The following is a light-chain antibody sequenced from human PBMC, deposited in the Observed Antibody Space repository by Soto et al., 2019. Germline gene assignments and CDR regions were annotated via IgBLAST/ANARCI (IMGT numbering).Light chain of an antibody. CDR3: QTWDTGTVV. V-gene: IGLV4-69*01. J-gene: IGLJ2*01. CDR2: LKSDGSH. Sequence: QSVLTQSPSASASLGASVKLTCTLTNGHRSYAIAWHQQQPEKGPRYLMNLKSDGSHTKGDGIPDRFSGSSSGAECYLTISSLQSEDEADYFCQTWDTGTVVFGGGTKLTVL. CDR1: NGHRSYA.